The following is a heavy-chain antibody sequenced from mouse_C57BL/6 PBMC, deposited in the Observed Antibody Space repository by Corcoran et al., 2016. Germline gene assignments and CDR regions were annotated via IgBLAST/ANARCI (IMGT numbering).Heavy chain of an antibody. CDR1: CYTFPSYG. V-gene: IGHV1-81*01. J-gene: IGHJ3*01. CDR3: ERKRFITGAY. CDR2: IYPRSGNT. Sequence: QVQLQQSGAELARPVASLKLSFKASCYTFPSYGISWVKQRTGQGLEWIGEIYPRSGNTYYNEKFKGKATLTADKSSSTAYMELRSLTSEDAAVYFCERKRFITGAYWGQGTLVTVSA. D-gene: IGHD1-1*01.